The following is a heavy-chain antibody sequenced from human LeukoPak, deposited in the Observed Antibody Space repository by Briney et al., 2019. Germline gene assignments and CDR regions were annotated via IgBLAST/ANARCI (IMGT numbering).Heavy chain of an antibody. CDR3: ARGGPEIWYPPAY. V-gene: IGHV3-30*04. CDR2: ISYDGSNK. D-gene: IGHD5-24*01. Sequence: GGSLRLSCAASGFTLSSYAMHWVRQAPGKGLEWVAVISYDGSNKYYADSVKGRFTISRDNSKNTLYLQMNSLRAEDTAVYYCARGGPEIWYPPAYWGQGTLVTVSS. CDR1: GFTLSSYA. J-gene: IGHJ4*02.